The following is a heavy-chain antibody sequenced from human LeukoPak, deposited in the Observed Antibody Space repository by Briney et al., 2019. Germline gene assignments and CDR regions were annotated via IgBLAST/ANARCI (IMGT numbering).Heavy chain of an antibody. CDR2: IVVGSGNT. CDR3: AADPLGYDFWSGYSSPQSFDY. J-gene: IGHJ4*02. D-gene: IGHD3-3*01. Sequence: SVKVSCKASGFTFTSSSMQWVRQARGQRLEWIGWIVVGSGNTNYAQKFQERVTITRDMSTSTAYMELSSLRSEDTAVYYCAADPLGYDFWSGYSSPQSFDYWGQGTLVTVSS. V-gene: IGHV1-58*02. CDR1: GFTFTSSS.